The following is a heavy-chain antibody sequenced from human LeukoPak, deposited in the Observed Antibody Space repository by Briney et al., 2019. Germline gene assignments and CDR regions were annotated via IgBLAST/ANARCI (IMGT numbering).Heavy chain of an antibody. V-gene: IGHV1-18*04. D-gene: IGHD3-9*01. J-gene: IGHJ6*02. CDR3: ARSVEYYDILTGYFEPYYGMDV. CDR1: GYTFTGYY. Sequence: ASVKVSCKASGYTFTGYYMHWVRQAPGQGLEWMGWISAYNGNTNYAQKLQGRVTMTTDTSTSTAYMELRSLRSDDTAVYYCARSVEYYDILTGYFEPYYGMDVWGQGTTVTVSS. CDR2: ISAYNGNT.